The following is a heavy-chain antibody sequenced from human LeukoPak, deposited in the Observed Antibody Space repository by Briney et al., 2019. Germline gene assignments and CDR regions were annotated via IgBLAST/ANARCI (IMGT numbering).Heavy chain of an antibody. J-gene: IGHJ3*02. D-gene: IGHD2-2*02. V-gene: IGHV1-18*01. CDR1: GYTFTSYG. CDR2: ISAYNGNT. Sequence: ASVEVSCKASGYTFTSYGISWVRQAPGQGLEWMGWISAYNGNTNYAQKLQGRVTMTTDTSTSTAYMELRSLRSDDTAVYYCASPLLYGMSALDIWGQGTMVTVSS. CDR3: ASPLLYGMSALDI.